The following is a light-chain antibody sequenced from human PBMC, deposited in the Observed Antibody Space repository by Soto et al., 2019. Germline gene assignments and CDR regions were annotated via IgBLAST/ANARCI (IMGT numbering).Light chain of an antibody. CDR3: SSYAGSNNYV. CDR1: SSDVGGYNY. Sequence: QSALTQPPSASGSPGQSVTISCTGTSSDVGGYNYVSWYQQHPGKAPKLMIYEVSKRPSGVPDRFSGSKSGNTASLTVSGLQAEGEADYFSSSYAGSNNYVFGTGTKVTVL. V-gene: IGLV2-8*01. J-gene: IGLJ1*01. CDR2: EVS.